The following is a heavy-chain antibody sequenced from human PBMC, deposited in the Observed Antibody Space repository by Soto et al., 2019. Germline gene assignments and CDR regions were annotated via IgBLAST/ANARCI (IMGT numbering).Heavy chain of an antibody. J-gene: IGHJ4*02. CDR1: GGSFSGYY. V-gene: IGHV4-34*01. CDR3: ARHGLIGSAS. CDR2: INHSGST. Sequence: QVQLQQWGAGLLKPSETLSLTCAVYGGSFSGYYWSWIRQPPGKGLEWIGEINHSGSTNYNPSLKSRVTRSVDTSKNQFSLKLSSVTAAGTAVYYCARHGLIGSASWGQGTLVTVSS. D-gene: IGHD3-10*01.